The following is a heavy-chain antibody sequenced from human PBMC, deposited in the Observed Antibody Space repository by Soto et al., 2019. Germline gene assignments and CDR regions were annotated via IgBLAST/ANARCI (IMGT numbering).Heavy chain of an antibody. Sequence: QVQLVQSGAEVKKPGASVKVSCKASGYTFTSYDINWVRQATGQGLEWMGWMNHNSVNTGYAQKFQGRVTMTRNTSISTAYMELSSLRYEDTAVYYCSRIGDTSSGSCSSTSCYLSYYYYMDVWGKGTTVTVSS. CDR1: GYTFTSYD. CDR3: SRIGDTSSGSCSSTSCYLSYYYYMDV. D-gene: IGHD2-2*01. CDR2: MNHNSVNT. J-gene: IGHJ6*03. V-gene: IGHV1-8*01.